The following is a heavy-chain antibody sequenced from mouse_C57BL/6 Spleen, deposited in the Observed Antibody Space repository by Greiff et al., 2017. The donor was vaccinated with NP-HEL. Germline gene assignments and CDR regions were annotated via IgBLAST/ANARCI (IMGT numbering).Heavy chain of an antibody. Sequence: DVHLVESGEGLVKPGGSLKLSCAASGFTFSSYAMSWVRQTPEKRLEWVAYISSGGDYIYYADTVKGRFTISRDNARNTLYLQMSSLKSEDTAMYYCTRGATVVATDYAMDYWGQGTSVTVSS. CDR2: ISSGGDYI. J-gene: IGHJ4*01. CDR1: GFTFSSYA. D-gene: IGHD1-1*01. V-gene: IGHV5-9-1*02. CDR3: TRGATVVATDYAMDY.